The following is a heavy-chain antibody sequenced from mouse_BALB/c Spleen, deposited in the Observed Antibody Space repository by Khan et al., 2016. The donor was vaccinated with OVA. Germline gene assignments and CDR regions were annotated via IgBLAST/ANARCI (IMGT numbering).Heavy chain of an antibody. CDR3: ARGGFGTSFAY. Sequence: QVQLQQPGAELVRPGASVKLSCKASGYTFTSFWMNWVTERPGQGLEWIGMIDPSDRETHYTQIFKDKATLTVDKSSSTAYLQLSGLTSEDSAGYYCARGGFGTSFAYWGQGTLVTVSA. D-gene: IGHD1-1*02. CDR1: GYTFTSFW. CDR2: IDPSDRET. V-gene: IGHV1-61*01. J-gene: IGHJ3*01.